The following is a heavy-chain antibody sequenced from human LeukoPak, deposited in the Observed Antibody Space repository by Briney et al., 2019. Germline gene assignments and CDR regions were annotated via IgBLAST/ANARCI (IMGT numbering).Heavy chain of an antibody. CDR2: ISSSSSTI. V-gene: IGHV3-48*01. CDR1: GFTFSSYS. Sequence: GGSLRLSCAASGFTFSSYSMNWVRQAPGKGLEWVSYISSSSSTIYYADSVKGRFTISRDNAKNSLYLQMNSLRAEDTAVYYCARDIESYFDYWGQGTLVTVSS. CDR3: ARDIESYFDY. J-gene: IGHJ4*02. D-gene: IGHD2-15*01.